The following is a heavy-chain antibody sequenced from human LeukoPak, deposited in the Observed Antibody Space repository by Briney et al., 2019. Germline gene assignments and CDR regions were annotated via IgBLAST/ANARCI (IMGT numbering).Heavy chain of an antibody. CDR1: GGSISSSNW. J-gene: IGHJ4*02. V-gene: IGHV4-4*02. CDR2: IYHSGST. Sequence: PSGTLSLTCAVSGGSISSSNWWWWVPQPPGRGLEWTGEIYHSGSTNYNPSLKSRVTIAVEKAKNHLSLQLSSVTAADTAVYYCARDIAAAGRGGNFDYWGQGTLDTVSS. D-gene: IGHD6-13*01. CDR3: ARDIAAAGRGGNFDY.